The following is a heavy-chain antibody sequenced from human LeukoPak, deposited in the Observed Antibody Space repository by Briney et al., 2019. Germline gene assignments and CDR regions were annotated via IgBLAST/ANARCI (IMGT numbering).Heavy chain of an antibody. CDR3: ASRYQLLRHWFDP. Sequence: SETLSLTCAVYGGSSSGYYWSWIRQPPGKGLEWIGEINHSGSTNYNPSLKSRVTISVDTSKNQFSLKLSSVTAADTAVYYCASRYQLLRHWFDPWGQGTLVTVSS. J-gene: IGHJ5*02. CDR2: INHSGST. V-gene: IGHV4-34*01. D-gene: IGHD2-2*01. CDR1: GGSSSGYY.